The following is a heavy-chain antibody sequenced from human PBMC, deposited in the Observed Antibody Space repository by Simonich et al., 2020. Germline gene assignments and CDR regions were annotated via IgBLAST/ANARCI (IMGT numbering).Heavy chain of an antibody. CDR3: ARDYSNYDAFDI. V-gene: IGHV3-74*01. Sequence: EVQLVESGGGLVQPGGSLRLSCAASGFTFSSYWMHWVRQAPGKGLVWVDRINSEGSSKSYADSVKGRFTISRDNAKNTLYLQMNSLRAEDTAVYYCARDYSNYDAFDIWGQGTMVTVSS. CDR2: INSEGSSK. J-gene: IGHJ3*02. CDR1: GFTFSSYW. D-gene: IGHD4-4*01.